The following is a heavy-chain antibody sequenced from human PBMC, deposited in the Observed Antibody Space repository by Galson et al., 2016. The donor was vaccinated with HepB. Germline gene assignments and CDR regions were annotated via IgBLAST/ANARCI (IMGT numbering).Heavy chain of an antibody. CDR3: ASRNVFSPNNWFDP. CDR2: IYYTGRT. Sequence: SETLSLTCTVSGGSISTYYWSWIRQPPGKGLEWIGYIYYTGRTNYNPSLKSRVTISVDTSKNQFSLKLNSVTAADTAVYYCASRNVFSPNNWFDPWGQGTLVTVSS. D-gene: IGHD1-14*01. V-gene: IGHV4-59*01. J-gene: IGHJ5*02. CDR1: GGSISTYY.